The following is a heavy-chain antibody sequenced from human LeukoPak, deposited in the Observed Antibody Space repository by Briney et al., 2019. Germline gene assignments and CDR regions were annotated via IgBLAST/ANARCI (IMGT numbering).Heavy chain of an antibody. CDR2: IIPIFGTA. D-gene: IGHD5-18*01. CDR1: GGTFSSYA. V-gene: IGHV1-69*13. CDR3: ARIKSDTAMAVFDY. J-gene: IGHJ4*02. Sequence: SVKVSCKASGGTFSSYAISWVRQAPGQGLEWLGGIIPIFGTATYAQKFQGRVTITADESTSTAYMELSSLRSEDTAVYYCARIKSDTAMAVFDYWGQGTLVTVSS.